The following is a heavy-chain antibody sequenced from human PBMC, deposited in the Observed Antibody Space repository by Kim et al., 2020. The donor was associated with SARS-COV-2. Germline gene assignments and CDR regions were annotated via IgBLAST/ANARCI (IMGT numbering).Heavy chain of an antibody. CDR2: IYYSWST. CDR3: ASIVGATYYSYSGMDV. J-gene: IGHJ6*02. V-gene: IGHV4-39*01. Sequence: SETLSLTCTVSGGSISSSSYYWGWIRQPPGKGLEWIGSIYYSWSTYYNPSLKSRVTISVDTSKNQFSLKLSAVTAADTAVYYCASIVGATYYSYSGMDVWGRGTTVTVSS. CDR1: GGSISSSSYY. D-gene: IGHD1-26*01.